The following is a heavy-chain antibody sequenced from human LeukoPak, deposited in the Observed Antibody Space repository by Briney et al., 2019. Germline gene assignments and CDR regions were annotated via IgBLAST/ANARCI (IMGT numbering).Heavy chain of an antibody. CDR3: ARDPGYGDYVRLWYFDL. CDR2: ISSSSSTI. D-gene: IGHD4-17*01. V-gene: IGHV3-48*04. CDR1: GFTFSSYS. Sequence: GGPLRLSCAASGFTFSSYSMNWVRQAPGKGLEWVSYISSSSSTIYYADSVKGRFTISRDNAKNSLYLQMNSLRAEDTAVYYCARDPGYGDYVRLWYFDLWGRGTLVTVSS. J-gene: IGHJ2*01.